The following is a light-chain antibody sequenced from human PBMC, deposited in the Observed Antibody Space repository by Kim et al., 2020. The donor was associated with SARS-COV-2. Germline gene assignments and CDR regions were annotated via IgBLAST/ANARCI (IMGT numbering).Light chain of an antibody. CDR2: KAS. J-gene: IGKJ4*01. CDR1: QTISNW. V-gene: IGKV1-5*03. CDR3: QHYDSYPLT. Sequence: DIQMTQSPFTLSASVGDRVTITCRASQTISNWLAWYQKKPGKAPKLLIYKASSLESGVPSRFSGSGSGTEFTLTISSLQPDDFATYYCQHYDSYPLTFGGGTKVEI.